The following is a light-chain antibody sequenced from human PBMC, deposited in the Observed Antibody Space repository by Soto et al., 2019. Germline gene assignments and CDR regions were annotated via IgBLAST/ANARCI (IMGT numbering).Light chain of an antibody. CDR2: EVS. J-gene: IGLJ3*02. Sequence: QSVLTQPPSASGSPGQSVTISCTGTSSDVGGYNFVSWYQQHPGKAPQLMIYEVSKRPSGVPDRFSGSKSGNTASLTVSGLQAEDEADYSCSSYAGTRGWVYGGGTKLTVL. V-gene: IGLV2-8*01. CDR3: SSYAGTRGWV. CDR1: SSDVGGYNF.